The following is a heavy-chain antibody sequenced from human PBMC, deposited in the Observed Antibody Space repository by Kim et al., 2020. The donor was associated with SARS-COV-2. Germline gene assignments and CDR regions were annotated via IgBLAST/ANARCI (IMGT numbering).Heavy chain of an antibody. CDR3: AKEIVRGVISP. Sequence: TYYADSVKSRFTISRDNTKNTLYLRMNSLRAEATAVYYCAKEIVRGVISPWGQGTLVSVSS. CDR2: T. V-gene: IGHV3-23*01. J-gene: IGHJ5*02. D-gene: IGHD3-10*02.